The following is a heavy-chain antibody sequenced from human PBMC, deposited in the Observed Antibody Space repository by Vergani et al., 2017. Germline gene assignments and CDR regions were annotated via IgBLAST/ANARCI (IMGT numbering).Heavy chain of an antibody. V-gene: IGHV3-15*01. CDR3: TTDERAYYDFWSGYRYGMDV. D-gene: IGHD3-3*01. J-gene: IGHJ6*02. CDR1: GFTFSNAW. Sequence: EVQPVESGGGLVKPGGSLRLSCAASGFTFSNAWMSWVRQAPGKGLEWVGRIKSKTDGGTTDYAAPVKGRFTISRDDSKNTLYLQMNSLKTEDTAVYYCTTDERAYYDFWSGYRYGMDVWGQGTTVTVSS. CDR2: IKSKTDGGTT.